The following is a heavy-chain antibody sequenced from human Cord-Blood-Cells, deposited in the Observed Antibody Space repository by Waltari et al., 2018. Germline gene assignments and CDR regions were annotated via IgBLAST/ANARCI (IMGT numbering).Heavy chain of an antibody. Sequence: QVQLQESGPGLVKPSGTLSLTCAVSGGSISSSNWWSWVRQPPGKGLEWIGEIYHSGSTNHNPSLKSRVTISVDKSKNPFSLKLSSVTAADTAGYYCARGGYCTNGVCYFDYWGQGTLVTVSS. J-gene: IGHJ4*02. CDR2: IYHSGST. CDR3: ARGGYCTNGVCYFDY. V-gene: IGHV4-4*02. D-gene: IGHD2-8*01. CDR1: GGSISSSNW.